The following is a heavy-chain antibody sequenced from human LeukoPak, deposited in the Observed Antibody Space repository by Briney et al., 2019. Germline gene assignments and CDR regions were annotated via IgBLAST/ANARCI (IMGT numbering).Heavy chain of an antibody. CDR3: ATDSGGDYDY. J-gene: IGHJ4*02. V-gene: IGHV1-24*01. CDR1: GYTLTELS. D-gene: IGHD4-17*01. Sequence: ASVKVSCKVSGYTLTELSMHWVRQAPGKGLEWMGGFDPEDGETIYAQKFQGRVTMTEDTSTDTVYMELSSLRSEHTAAYSCATDSGGDYDYWGQGTLVTVSS. CDR2: FDPEDGET.